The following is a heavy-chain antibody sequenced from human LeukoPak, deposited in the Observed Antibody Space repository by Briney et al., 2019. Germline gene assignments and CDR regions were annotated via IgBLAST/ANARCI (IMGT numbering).Heavy chain of an antibody. CDR2: IYTGGNT. V-gene: IGHV3-53*05. D-gene: IGHD1-1*01. CDR3: AKDVGALERNPDY. CDR1: GFTVDSNY. J-gene: IGHJ4*02. Sequence: TGGSLRLSCAASGFTVDSNYLSWVRQAPGKGLEWVSTIYTGGNTYYAASVKGRFTISRDNAKKSLYLQMNSLRAEDTALYHCAKDVGALERNPDYWGQGILVTVSS.